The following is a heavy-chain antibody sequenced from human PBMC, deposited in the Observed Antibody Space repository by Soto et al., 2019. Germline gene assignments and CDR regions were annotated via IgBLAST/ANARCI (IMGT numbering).Heavy chain of an antibody. V-gene: IGHV3-30*18. CDR1: GFTFSSYA. CDR3: AKALGELSPESYDY. J-gene: IGHJ4*02. CDR2: ISYDGSDK. D-gene: IGHD3-16*02. Sequence: QVQLVESGGGVVQPGRSPRLSCAASGFTFSSYAMHWVRQAPGKGLEWVAVISYDGSDKYYADSVKGRFTISRDNSKNTLNLQMNSLRADDTAVYYCAKALGELSPESYDYWGLGTLITVSS.